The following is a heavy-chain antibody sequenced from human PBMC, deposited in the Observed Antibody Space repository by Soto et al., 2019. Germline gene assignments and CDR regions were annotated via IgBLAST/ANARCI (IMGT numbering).Heavy chain of an antibody. CDR3: ARGRRSIYYYYGMDV. D-gene: IGHD1-26*01. V-gene: IGHV4-34*01. CDR1: GGSFSGYY. CDR2: INHSGST. Sequence: QVQLQQWGAGLLKPSETLSLTCAVYGGSFSGYYWSWIRQPPGKGLEWIGEINHSGSTNYNPSLKSRVTISVDTSKNQFSLKLSSVTAADTAVYYRARGRRSIYYYYGMDVWGQGTTVTVSS. J-gene: IGHJ6*02.